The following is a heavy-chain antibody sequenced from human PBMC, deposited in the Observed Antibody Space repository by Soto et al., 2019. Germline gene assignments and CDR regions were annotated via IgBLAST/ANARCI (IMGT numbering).Heavy chain of an antibody. D-gene: IGHD6-13*01. CDR2: INRDGSKK. Sequence: EVQLEESGGDLVQPGGSLRLSCAASGFTLSAYWMTWVRQAPGKGLEWVANINRDGSKKYYLDSVRGRFTISRDNVGNSLYLQMDSLRADDTALYYCALDVSSGSSSLYLDAFAIWGQGTMVTVSS. CDR1: GFTLSAYW. CDR3: ALDVSSGSSSLYLDAFAI. J-gene: IGHJ3*02. V-gene: IGHV3-7*05.